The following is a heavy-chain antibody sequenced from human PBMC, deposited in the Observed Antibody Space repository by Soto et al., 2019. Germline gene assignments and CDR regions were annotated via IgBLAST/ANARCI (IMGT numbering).Heavy chain of an antibody. CDR3: CLSGVYALTRTAAY. CDR1: GCTVSSSP. V-gene: IGHV3-23*01. J-gene: IGHJ4*02. D-gene: IGHD2-8*01. CDR2: ISGSGGST. Sequence: SDAGCGCTVSSSPMTSVRQTPGKGLEWVSAISGSGGSTYYADSVKGRFTISRDNSKNTLYLQMNSLRAEDTAVYYCCLSGVYALTRTAAYWGQRTLVPVSS.